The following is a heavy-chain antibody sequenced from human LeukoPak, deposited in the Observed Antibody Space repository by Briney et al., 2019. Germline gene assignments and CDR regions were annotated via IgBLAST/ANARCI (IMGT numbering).Heavy chain of an antibody. V-gene: IGHV3-74*01. D-gene: IGHD3-3*01. Sequence: PGGSLRLSCAASGFTFSRNWMHWVRQAPGKGLVWVSRINSDGSITNYADSVKGRFTNSRDNAKNSLYLQMNSLRAEDTAVYYCAREGRRITIFGVVINFDYWGQGTLVTVSS. CDR2: INSDGSIT. J-gene: IGHJ4*02. CDR1: GFTFSRNW. CDR3: AREGRRITIFGVVINFDY.